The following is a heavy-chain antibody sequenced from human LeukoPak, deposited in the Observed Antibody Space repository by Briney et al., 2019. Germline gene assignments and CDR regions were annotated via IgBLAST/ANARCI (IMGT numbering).Heavy chain of an antibody. CDR3: ARIYDSSGYYIVGEIDY. D-gene: IGHD3-22*01. CDR1: GFTFSSYA. CDR2: ISYDGSNK. V-gene: IGHV3-30-3*01. J-gene: IGHJ4*02. Sequence: GGSLRLPCAASGFTFSSYAMHWVRQAPGKGLEWVAVISYDGSNKYYADSVKGRFTISRDNSKNTLYLQMNSLRAEDTAVYYCARIYDSSGYYIVGEIDYWGQGTLVTVSS.